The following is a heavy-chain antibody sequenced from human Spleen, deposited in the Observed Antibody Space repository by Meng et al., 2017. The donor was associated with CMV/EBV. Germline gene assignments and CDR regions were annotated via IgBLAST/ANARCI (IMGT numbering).Heavy chain of an antibody. J-gene: IGHJ4*02. V-gene: IGHV3-21*01. CDR3: ASLSGRTIVNFFEH. Sequence: GGSLRLSCAASGFSFSSYTINWVRQAPGKGLEWVSSISRSSDYIYYADAVKGRFTISRDNAKNSLYLQMNSLRGEDTAVYYCASLSGRTIVNFFEHWGQGTLVTVSS. D-gene: IGHD3-16*02. CDR1: GFSFSSYT. CDR2: ISRSSDYI.